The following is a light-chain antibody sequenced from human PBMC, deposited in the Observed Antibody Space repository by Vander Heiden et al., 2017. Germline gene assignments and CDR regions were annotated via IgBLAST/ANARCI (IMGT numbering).Light chain of an antibody. J-gene: IGKJ2*02. CDR1: QSVSSSY. V-gene: IGKV3-20*01. Sequence: IALTQSPCTLSLSPGERATLSCRASQSVSSSYLAWYQQKPGQAPRLLIYGASSRATGIPDRFSGSGSGTDFTLTISRLDPEDFAVYYCQQYGSSPLCTFGQGTKLEIK. CDR2: GAS. CDR3: QQYGSSPLCT.